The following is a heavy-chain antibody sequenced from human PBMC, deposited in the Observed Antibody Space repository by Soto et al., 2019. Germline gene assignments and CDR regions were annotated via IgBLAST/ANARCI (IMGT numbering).Heavy chain of an antibody. V-gene: IGHV4-30-4*01. CDR3: ARDRVTQPRADYGGNSDGAFDI. D-gene: IGHD4-17*01. CDR1: GGSISSGDYY. Sequence: SETLSLTCTVSGGSISSGDYYWSWIRQPPGKGLEWIGYIYYSGSTYYNPSLKSRVTISVDTSKNQFSLKLSSVTAADTAVYYCARDRVTQPRADYGGNSDGAFDIWGQGTMVTVSS. CDR2: IYYSGST. J-gene: IGHJ3*02.